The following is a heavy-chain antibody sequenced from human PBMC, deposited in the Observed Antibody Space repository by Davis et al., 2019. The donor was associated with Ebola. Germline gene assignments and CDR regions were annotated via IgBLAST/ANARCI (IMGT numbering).Heavy chain of an antibody. Sequence: GESLKISCAASGFTFSSYWMHWVRQAPGKGLVWVSRINSDGSSTSYADSVKGRFTISRDNSKNTLYLQMNSLRAEDTAVYYCARGQWFRELLFGYDMDVWGQGTTVTVSS. V-gene: IGHV3-74*01. CDR3: ARGQWFRELLFGYDMDV. D-gene: IGHD3-10*01. CDR2: INSDGSST. J-gene: IGHJ6*02. CDR1: GFTFSSYW.